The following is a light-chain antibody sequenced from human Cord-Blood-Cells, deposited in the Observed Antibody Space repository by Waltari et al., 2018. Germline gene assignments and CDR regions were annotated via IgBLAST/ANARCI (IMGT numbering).Light chain of an antibody. V-gene: IGLV2-14*01. J-gene: IGLJ3*02. CDR2: DVS. CDR1: SREVGGYNY. CDR3: SSYTSSSTLGM. Sequence: QSALTQPASVSGSPGQSITIPCPGTSREVGGYNYASWYQQHPGKAPKLMIYDVSNRPSGVSNRFSGSKSGNTASLTISGLQAEDEADYYCSSYTSSSTLGMFGGGTKLTVL.